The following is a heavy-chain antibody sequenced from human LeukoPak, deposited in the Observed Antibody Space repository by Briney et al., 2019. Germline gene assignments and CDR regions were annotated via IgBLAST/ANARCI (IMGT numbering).Heavy chain of an antibody. CDR1: GYTFTSYG. J-gene: IGHJ5*02. V-gene: IGHV1-8*02. CDR2: ISAYNGNT. D-gene: IGHD3-10*01. CDR3: ARARRGNWFDP. Sequence: ASVKVSCKAFGYTFTSYGISWVRQAPGQGLEWMGWISAYNGNTGYAQKFQGRVTMTRNTSISTAYMELSSLRSEDTAVYYCARARRGNWFDPWGQGTLVTVSS.